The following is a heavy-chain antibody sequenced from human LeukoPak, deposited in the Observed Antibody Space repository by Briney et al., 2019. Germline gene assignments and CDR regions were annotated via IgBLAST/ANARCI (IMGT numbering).Heavy chain of an antibody. V-gene: IGHV4-34*01. Sequence: SETLSLTCAVYGGSFSGYYWSLIRQPPGKGLEWIGEINHSGSTNYNPSLKSRVTISVDTSKNQFSLKLSSATAADTAVYYCATRNNYGDAFDYWGQGTLVTVSS. CDR3: ATRNNYGDAFDY. CDR1: GGSFSGYY. CDR2: INHSGST. D-gene: IGHD4-17*01. J-gene: IGHJ4*02.